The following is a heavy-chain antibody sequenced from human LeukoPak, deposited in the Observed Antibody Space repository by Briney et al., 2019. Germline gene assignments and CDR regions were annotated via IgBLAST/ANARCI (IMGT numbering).Heavy chain of an antibody. V-gene: IGHV4-59*01. CDR2: IYYSGST. CDR3: ARDGRHYYDSSGYYAYYFDY. D-gene: IGHD3-22*01. CDR1: GGSISSYY. J-gene: IGHJ4*02. Sequence: SETLSLTCTVSGGSISSYYWSWIRQPPGKGLEWIGYIYYSGSTNYNPSLKSRVTISVDTSKNQFSLKLSSVTAADTAVYYCARDGRHYYDSSGYYAYYFDYWGQGTLVIVSS.